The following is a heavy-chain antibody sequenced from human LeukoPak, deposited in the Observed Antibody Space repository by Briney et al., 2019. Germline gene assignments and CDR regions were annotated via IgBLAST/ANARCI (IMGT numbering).Heavy chain of an antibody. Sequence: SETLSLTCTVSGGSISSGSYYWTWIRQPAGKGLEWIGRIYTSGSTNYNPSLKSRVTISGDTSKNQFSLKLSSVTAADTAVYYCARVPTAILVLDYWGQGTLVTVPS. V-gene: IGHV4-61*02. J-gene: IGHJ4*02. CDR3: ARVPTAILVLDY. CDR2: IYTSGST. CDR1: GGSISSGSYY. D-gene: IGHD2-2*01.